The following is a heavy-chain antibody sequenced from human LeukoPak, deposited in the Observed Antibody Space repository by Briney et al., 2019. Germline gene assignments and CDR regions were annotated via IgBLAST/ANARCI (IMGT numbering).Heavy chain of an antibody. CDR2: INPNSGGT. V-gene: IGHV1-2*02. D-gene: IGHD5-18*01. CDR1: GYTFTGYY. CDR3: AAAVDTAMVTQYYYYYYMDV. Sequence: ASVKVSCKASGYTFTGYYMHWVRQAPGQGLEWMGWINPNSGGTNYAQKFQGRVTMTRDTSISTAYMELSRLRSDDTAVYYSAAAVDTAMVTQYYYYYYMDVWGKGTTVTVSS. J-gene: IGHJ6*03.